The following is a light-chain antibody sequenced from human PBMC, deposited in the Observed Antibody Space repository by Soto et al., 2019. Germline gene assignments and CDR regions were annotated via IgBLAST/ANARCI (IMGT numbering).Light chain of an antibody. Sequence: QSVLTQRPSVSGAPGQRVTISCTGGSSNIGAGYDVHWYQQLPGTAPKLLIYGNSNRPSGVPDRFSGSKSGTSASLAITGLQAEDEADYYCQSYDSSLSGSEVFGTGTKVTVL. CDR2: GNS. J-gene: IGLJ1*01. CDR1: SSNIGAGYD. V-gene: IGLV1-40*01. CDR3: QSYDSSLSGSEV.